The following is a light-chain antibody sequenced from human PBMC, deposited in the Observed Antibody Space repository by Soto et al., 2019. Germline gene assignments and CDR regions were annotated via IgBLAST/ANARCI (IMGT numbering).Light chain of an antibody. CDR3: TSYTSSSTMV. CDR1: NSDVGGYNF. V-gene: IGLV2-14*01. J-gene: IGLJ3*02. Sequence: QSALTQPASVSGSPGQSITMSCTGTNSDVGGYNFVSWYQQHPDTAPKLIIYDVTNRPSGVSDRFSGSKSGNTASLTFSGLLAEDEADYYCTSYTSSSTMVFGGGTKLTVL. CDR2: DVT.